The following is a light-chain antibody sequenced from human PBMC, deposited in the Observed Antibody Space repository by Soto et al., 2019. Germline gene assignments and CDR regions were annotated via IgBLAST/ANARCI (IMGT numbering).Light chain of an antibody. CDR2: AAS. CDR3: QQSYRTPRT. CDR1: QSISTY. Sequence: DIQMTQSPSSLSASVGHRVTITCRASQSISTYLNWYQQKPGKAPKLLIYAASSLQSGVPSRFSGSGSGTDFTLTISSLQPEDFATYYCQQSYRTPRTSGQGTKVDSK. V-gene: IGKV1-39*01. J-gene: IGKJ1*01.